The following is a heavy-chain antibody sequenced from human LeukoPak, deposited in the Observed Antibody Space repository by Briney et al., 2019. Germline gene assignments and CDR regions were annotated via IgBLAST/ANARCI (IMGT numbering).Heavy chain of an antibody. J-gene: IGHJ4*02. Sequence: GGSLRLSCAASGLTFSSYAMSWVRQAPGKGLEWVSAISGSGGSTYYADSVKGRFTISRDNSKNTLYLQMNSLRAEDTAVYYCAKSSGYSYGSGYSFDYWGQGTLVTVSS. CDR1: GLTFSSYA. V-gene: IGHV3-23*01. D-gene: IGHD5-18*01. CDR2: ISGSGGST. CDR3: AKSSGYSYGSGYSFDY.